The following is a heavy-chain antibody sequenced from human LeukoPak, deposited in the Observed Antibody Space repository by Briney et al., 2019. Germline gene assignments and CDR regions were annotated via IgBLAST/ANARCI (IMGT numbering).Heavy chain of an antibody. CDR2: VSVNADST. Sequence: PGGSLRLSCAASGFTFDHYPMHWVRQAPGKGPEWVSLVSVNADSTYYADSVRGRFTISRDNNNNSLYLQMHSLRTDDTALYYCVKGVVYDSSGYFHLDYWGQGTLVSVSS. D-gene: IGHD3-22*01. CDR1: GFTFDHYP. J-gene: IGHJ4*02. V-gene: IGHV3-43*02. CDR3: VKGVVYDSSGYFHLDY.